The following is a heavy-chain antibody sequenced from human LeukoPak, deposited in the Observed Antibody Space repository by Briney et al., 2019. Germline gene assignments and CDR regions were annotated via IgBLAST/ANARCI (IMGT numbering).Heavy chain of an antibody. CDR2: ISSSSNYI. CDR1: GFTFSSNS. D-gene: IGHD1-26*01. Sequence: KSGRSLRLSCAASGFTFSSNSMNWVRQAPGKGLEWVSSISSSSNYIYYAESAKGRFTISSANAHNFLYLKMNSLRAEETVVSYCARRWELAGGYFDNWGQGTLVTVSS. J-gene: IGHJ4*02. CDR3: ARRWELAGGYFDN. V-gene: IGHV3-21*01.